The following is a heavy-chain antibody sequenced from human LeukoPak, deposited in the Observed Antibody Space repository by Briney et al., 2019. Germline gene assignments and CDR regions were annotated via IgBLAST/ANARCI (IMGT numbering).Heavy chain of an antibody. V-gene: IGHV4-39*07. J-gene: IGHJ3*02. CDR2: IFYSGKT. D-gene: IGHD3-10*01. CDR3: ARSPRGTFGVYAFDI. CDR1: DVSISTSGYY. Sequence: PSETLSLTCTVSDVSISTSGYYWAWIRQPPGKGLEWIGSIFYSGKTYYNPSLESRVTISVDTSTNQFSLKLSSVTAADTAVYYCARSPRGTFGVYAFDIWGQGTMVTVSS.